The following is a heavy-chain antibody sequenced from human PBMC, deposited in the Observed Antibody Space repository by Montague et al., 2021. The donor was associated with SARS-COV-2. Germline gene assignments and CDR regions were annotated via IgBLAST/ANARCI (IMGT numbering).Heavy chain of an antibody. J-gene: IGHJ5*02. CDR3: VKGSGYP. D-gene: IGHD3-22*01. Sequence: SETLSLTCTVSGGSIITSNYYWGWLRQPPGKGLEWIGSGDYSGSTSYNPSLHSRVTITIDTSKNQSSLNLMSVTPADTAVYYCVKGSGYPWGQGTLVTVSS. CDR2: GDYSGST. V-gene: IGHV4-39*07. CDR1: GGSIITSNYY.